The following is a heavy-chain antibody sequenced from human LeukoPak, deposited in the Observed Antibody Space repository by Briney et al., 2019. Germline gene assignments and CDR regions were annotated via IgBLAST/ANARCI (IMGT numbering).Heavy chain of an antibody. V-gene: IGHV3-21*01. CDR2: ISGISSYI. D-gene: IGHD1-26*01. Sequence: PGGSLRLSCAASGFTSSSYGRNWFGQAPGKGLEGVSSISGISSYIYYADSVKGRFTISRDNAKNSLYLQMNSLRAEDTAVYYCARDGYSGSYNLYYYYYMDVWGKGTTVTVSS. CDR1: GFTSSSYG. J-gene: IGHJ6*03. CDR3: ARDGYSGSYNLYYYYYMDV.